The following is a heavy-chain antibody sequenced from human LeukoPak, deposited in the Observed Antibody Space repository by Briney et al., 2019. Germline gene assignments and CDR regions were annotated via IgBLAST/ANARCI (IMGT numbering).Heavy chain of an antibody. J-gene: IGHJ4*02. CDR1: GYTFTSYD. CDR2: MNPNSGNT. Sequence: ASVKVSCKASGYTFTSYDMNWVRQAPGQGLEWMGWMNPNSGNTVYAQKFQGRVTITRNTSISTAYMELSSLRSEDTAVYYCARAGGYCGRISCPYYFDYWGQGALVAVSS. V-gene: IGHV1-8*01. CDR3: ARAGGYCGRISCPYYFDY. D-gene: IGHD2-15*01.